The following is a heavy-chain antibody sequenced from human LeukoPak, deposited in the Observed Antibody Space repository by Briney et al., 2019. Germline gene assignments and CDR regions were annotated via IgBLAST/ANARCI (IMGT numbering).Heavy chain of an antibody. CDR1: GFTFSSYD. D-gene: IGHD4-17*01. J-gene: IGHJ3*02. CDR3: ARVGKGNDYGDYPNAFDI. V-gene: IGHV3-13*01. Sequence: PGGSLRLSCAASGFTFSSYDMHWVRQATGEGLEWVSAIGTAGDTYYPGSVKGRFTVSRENAKNSLYLQMNSLRAGDTAVYYCARVGKGNDYGDYPNAFDIWGQGTLVTVSS. CDR2: IGTAGDT.